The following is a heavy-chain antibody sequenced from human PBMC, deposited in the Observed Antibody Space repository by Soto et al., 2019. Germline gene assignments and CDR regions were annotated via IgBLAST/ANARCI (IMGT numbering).Heavy chain of an antibody. CDR3: AREVPSRYFDL. CDR2: INHSGST. CDR1: GASFSDSY. D-gene: IGHD1-1*01. V-gene: IGHV4-34*01. J-gene: IGHJ2*01. Sequence: QVRLQQWGAGLLKPSETLSLTCAVYGASFSDSYWNWIRQPPGKGLEWIGEINHSGSTIYNTSLESRDTISLDTSRKQFTLQMRSGTAADTAVYYCAREVPSRYFDLWGRGTPVTVSS.